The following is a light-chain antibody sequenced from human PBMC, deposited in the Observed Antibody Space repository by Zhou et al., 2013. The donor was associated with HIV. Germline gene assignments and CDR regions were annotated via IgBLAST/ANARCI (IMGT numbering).Light chain of an antibody. CDR3: QKYNSAPLT. Sequence: DIQMTQSPSSLSASVGDRVTITCRASRNIGNYLSWYEQKPGKAPKLLISGTSNLQSGVPSRFSGSGSGTEFTLTISSLQREDVATYFCQKYNSAPLTFGGGTKVEIK. CDR2: GTS. V-gene: IGKV1-39*01. J-gene: IGKJ4*01. CDR1: RNIGNY.